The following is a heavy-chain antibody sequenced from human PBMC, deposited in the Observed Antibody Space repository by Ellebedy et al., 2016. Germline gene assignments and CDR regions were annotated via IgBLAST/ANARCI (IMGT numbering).Heavy chain of an antibody. D-gene: IGHD3-10*01. V-gene: IGHV1-46*01. Sequence: ASVKVSXXASGYTFTSYYMHWVRQAPGQGLEWMGIINPSGGSTSYAQKFQGRVTMTRDTSTSTVYMELKSLTSEDTAVYYCARDWPLGLRGVTEIDYWGQGTLVTVSS. CDR2: INPSGGST. CDR3: ARDWPLGLRGVTEIDY. CDR1: GYTFTSYY. J-gene: IGHJ4*02.